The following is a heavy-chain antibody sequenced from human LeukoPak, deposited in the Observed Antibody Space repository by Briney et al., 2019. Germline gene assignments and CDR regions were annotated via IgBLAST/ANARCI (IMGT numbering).Heavy chain of an antibody. CDR1: GGSISSYY. V-gene: IGHV4-59*08. CDR2: IYYSGST. D-gene: IGHD2-15*01. J-gene: IGHJ5*02. CDR3: ARHTRSARGWFDP. Sequence: SETLSLTCTVSGGSISSYYWSWIRQPPGKGLEWTGYIYYSGSTNYNPSLKSRVTISVDTSKNQFSLKLSSVTAADTAVYYCARHTRSARGWFDPWGQGTLVTVSS.